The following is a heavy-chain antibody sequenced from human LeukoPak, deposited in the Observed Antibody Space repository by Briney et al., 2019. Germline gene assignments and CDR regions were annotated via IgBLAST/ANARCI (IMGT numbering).Heavy chain of an antibody. V-gene: IGHV3-21*01. J-gene: IGHJ5*02. D-gene: IGHD6-19*01. Sequence: PGGSLRLSCAASGFSFSAYTMNWVRQVPGKGLEWVSSISSSSSYIYYRDSVEGRFIISRDNAKNSLYPQMNSLRPEDTALYYCATHSSDWQTVDLWGQGTQVTVSS. CDR2: ISSSSSYI. CDR1: GFSFSAYT. CDR3: ATHSSDWQTVDL.